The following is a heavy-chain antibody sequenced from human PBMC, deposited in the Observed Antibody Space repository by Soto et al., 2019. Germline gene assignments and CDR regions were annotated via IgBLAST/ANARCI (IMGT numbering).Heavy chain of an antibody. CDR3: VRGGGGGLFDP. V-gene: IGHV3-11*06. CDR2: ISPGSRYP. J-gene: IGHJ5*02. D-gene: IGHD2-15*01. CDR1: GFTFGDSY. Sequence: GGSLRLSCAGSGFTFGDSYMSWIRQAPGKGLEWLSYISPGSRYPAYADSVKGRLTISRDNAKRSLYLQMMSLTAEDTAIYYCVRGGGGGLFDPWGQGTMVTVSS.